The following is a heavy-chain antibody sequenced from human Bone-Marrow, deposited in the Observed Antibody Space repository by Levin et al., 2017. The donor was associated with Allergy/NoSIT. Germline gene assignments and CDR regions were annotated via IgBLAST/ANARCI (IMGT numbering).Heavy chain of an antibody. V-gene: IGHV3-53*01. CDR3: ARGHGSGSPDAFDI. CDR2: IYSGGST. J-gene: IGHJ3*02. D-gene: IGHD3-10*01. CDR1: GFTVSSNY. Sequence: GGSLRLSCAASGFTVSSNYMSWVRQAPGKGLEWVSVIYSGGSTYYADSVKGRFTISRDNSKNTLYLQMNSLRAEDTAVYYCARGHGSGSPDAFDIWGQGTMVTVSS.